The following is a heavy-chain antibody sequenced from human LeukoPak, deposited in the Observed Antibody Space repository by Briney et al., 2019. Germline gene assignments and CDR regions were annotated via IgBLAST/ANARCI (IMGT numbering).Heavy chain of an antibody. CDR3: ARVSGDYDFWSGYYSPAWFDP. J-gene: IGHJ5*02. CDR2: IYYSGST. CDR1: GGSISSYY. D-gene: IGHD3-3*01. Sequence: SETLSLTCTVSGGSISSYYWSWIRLPPGKGLEWIGYIYYSGSTNYNPSLKSRVTISVDTSKNQFSLKLSSVTAADTAVYYCARVSGDYDFWSGYYSPAWFDPWGQGTLVTVSS. V-gene: IGHV4-59*01.